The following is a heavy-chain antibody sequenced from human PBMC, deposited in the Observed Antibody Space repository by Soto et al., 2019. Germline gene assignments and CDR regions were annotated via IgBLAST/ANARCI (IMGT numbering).Heavy chain of an antibody. V-gene: IGHV3-7*05. CDR2: IKQDGSEK. CDR1: GFTFSSYW. J-gene: IGHJ4*02. CDR3: AREPSYWLFHGFDY. D-gene: IGHD3-9*01. Sequence: EVQLVESGGGLVQPGGSLRLSCAASGFTFSSYWMSWVRQAPGKGLEWVANIKQDGSEKYYVDSVKGRFTISRDNAKNSLYLQMNTLRAEETSVDYCAREPSYWLFHGFDYWGQGTLVTVSS.